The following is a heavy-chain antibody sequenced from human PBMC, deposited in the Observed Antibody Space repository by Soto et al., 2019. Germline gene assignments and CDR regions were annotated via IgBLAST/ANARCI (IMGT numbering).Heavy chain of an antibody. CDR1: GFTVSSNY. J-gene: IGHJ6*02. CDR2: IYSGGST. D-gene: IGHD6-13*01. CDR3: ARDRGSSSWYYYYGMDV. Sequence: GGSLRLSCAASGFTVSSNYMSWVRQAPGKGLEWVSVIYSGGSTYYADSVKGRFTISRDNSKNTLYLQMNSLRAEDTAVYYCARDRGSSSWYYYYGMDVWGQGTTVTVSS. V-gene: IGHV3-53*01.